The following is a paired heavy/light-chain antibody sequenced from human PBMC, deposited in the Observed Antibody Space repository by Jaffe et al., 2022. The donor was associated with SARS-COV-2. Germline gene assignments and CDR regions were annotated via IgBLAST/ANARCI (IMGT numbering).Light chain of an antibody. CDR1: QSVSSY. CDR3: QQRRRT. V-gene: IGKV3-11*01. Sequence: EIVLTQSPATLSLSPGERATLSCRASQSVSSYLAWYQQKPGQAPRLLIYDASNRATGIPARFSGSGSGTDFTLTISSLEPEDFAVYYCQQRRRTFGGGTKVEIK. J-gene: IGKJ4*01. CDR2: DAS.
Heavy chain of an antibody. CDR2: IVVGSGNT. V-gene: IGHV1-58*02. CDR3: AADSALEMATINDAFDI. D-gene: IGHD5-12*01. J-gene: IGHJ3*02. Sequence: QMQLVQSGPEVKKPGTSVKVSCKASGFTFTSSAMQWVRQARGQRLEWIGWIVVGSGNTNYAQKFQERVTITRDMSTSTAYMELSSLRSEDTAVYYCAADSALEMATINDAFDIWGQGTMVTVSS. CDR1: GFTFTSSA.